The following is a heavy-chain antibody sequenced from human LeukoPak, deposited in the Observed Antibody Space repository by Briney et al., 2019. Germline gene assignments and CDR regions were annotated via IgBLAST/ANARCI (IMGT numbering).Heavy chain of an antibody. V-gene: IGHV1-8*01. CDR3: ARGPFKVSSGWSHFDY. D-gene: IGHD6-19*01. Sequence: ASVKVSCKASGYTFAKYDINWVRQATGQGLEWMGWMNPNSGNTGFAQKFQGRVTMTRNTSITTAYMELSSLRAEDTAFYYCARGPFKVSSGWSHFDYWGQGTLVTVSS. J-gene: IGHJ4*02. CDR1: GYTFAKYD. CDR2: MNPNSGNT.